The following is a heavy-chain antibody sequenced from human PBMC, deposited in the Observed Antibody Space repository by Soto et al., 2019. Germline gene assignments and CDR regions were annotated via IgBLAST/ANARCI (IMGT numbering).Heavy chain of an antibody. D-gene: IGHD3-10*01. CDR3: ARPNAVVVRGVIFDY. V-gene: IGHV4-39*01. J-gene: IGHJ4*02. CDR2: IYYSGST. Sequence: SETLSLTCTVSGGSISSSSYYWGWIRQPPGKGLEWIGSIYYSGSTYYNPSLKSRVTISVDTSKNQFSLKLSSVTAADTAVYYCARPNAVVVRGVIFDYWGQGTLVTVSS. CDR1: GGSISSSSYY.